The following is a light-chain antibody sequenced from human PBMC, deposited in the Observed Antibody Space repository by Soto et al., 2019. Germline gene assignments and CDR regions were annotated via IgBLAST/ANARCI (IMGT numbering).Light chain of an antibody. CDR2: RNN. V-gene: IGLV1-47*01. J-gene: IGLJ2*01. CDR1: SSNIGRSY. Sequence: QSVLTQPPSASGTPGQRVTISCSGSSSNIGRSYVFWYKQLPGTAPRLLIYRNNQRPSGVPDRFAGSKSGTGASLAISGLRSDDEAVYCCAAWDDSLSGVVFGGGTKLTVL. CDR3: AAWDDSLSGVV.